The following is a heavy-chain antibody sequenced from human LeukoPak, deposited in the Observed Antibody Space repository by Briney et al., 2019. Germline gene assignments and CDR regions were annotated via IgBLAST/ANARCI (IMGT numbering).Heavy chain of an antibody. Sequence: GGSLRLSCVASGFTFSNYWMHWVRQAPGKGLVWVSRINSDGSSTTYADSVKGRFTISRDNAKNTLYLKMNSMRAEDKAVYYCSRAVHGPVTRLYNWFDPWGQGTLVTVSS. CDR2: INSDGSST. CDR3: SRAVHGPVTRLYNWFDP. D-gene: IGHD2-21*02. V-gene: IGHV3-74*01. J-gene: IGHJ5*02. CDR1: GFTFSNYW.